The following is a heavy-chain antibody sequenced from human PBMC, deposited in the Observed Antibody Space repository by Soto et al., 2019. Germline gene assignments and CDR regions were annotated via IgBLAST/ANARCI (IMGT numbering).Heavy chain of an antibody. J-gene: IGHJ4*02. D-gene: IGHD2-21*02. CDR1: GASISSSDYY. CDR3: ARFLVPASRNTDFEY. Sequence: SETLSLTCTVSGASISSSDYYWRWVRQTPGKGLDWIVNIYYSVTTYYNPSLKSRVTISVDTSKNQFSLKLNSVTAADTAVYYCARFLVPASRNTDFEYWGQGTMVAVSS. V-gene: IGHV4-39*01. CDR2: IYYSVTT.